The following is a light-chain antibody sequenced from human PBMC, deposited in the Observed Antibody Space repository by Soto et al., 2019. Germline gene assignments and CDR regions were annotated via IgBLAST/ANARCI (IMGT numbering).Light chain of an antibody. CDR2: SAT. V-gene: IGKV1-12*01. CDR3: QQANILPPV. CDR1: QDIRSR. J-gene: IGKJ4*01. Sequence: IEMTQSPSSVSASVGDRVTITCRASQDIRSRLAWYQHKPGKAPNLLIYSATTLQSGVTYRFSGSGSGTYFTLTISSLQPEDFVTYYCQQANILPPVFGGGTRVEI.